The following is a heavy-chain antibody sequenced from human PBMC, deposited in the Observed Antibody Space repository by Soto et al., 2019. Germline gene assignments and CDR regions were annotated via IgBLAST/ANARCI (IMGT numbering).Heavy chain of an antibody. V-gene: IGHV3-23*01. CDR2: ISSSGGST. CDR1: GFTFSSYA. D-gene: IGHD6-19*01. Sequence: PGGSLRLSCAASGFTFSSYAMSWVRQAPGKGLEWVSAISSSGGSTYYADSVKGRFTISRDNSKSTLYLQMNSLRAEDTAVYYCAKDRPPFGHPYSSGWRPSYYFDYWGQGTLVTVSS. CDR3: AKDRPPFGHPYSSGWRPSYYFDY. J-gene: IGHJ4*02.